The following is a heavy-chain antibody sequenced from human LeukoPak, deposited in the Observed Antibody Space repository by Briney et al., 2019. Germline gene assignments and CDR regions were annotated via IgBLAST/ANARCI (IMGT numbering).Heavy chain of an antibody. CDR3: ASPSGVWFGELLY. V-gene: IGHV4-39*07. Sequence: SETLSLTCTVSGGSISSSSYYWGWIRQPPGKGLEWIGSIYYSGSTYYNPSLKSRITISVDTSKNQFFLKLSSVTAADTAVYYCASPSGVWFGELLYWGQGTLVTVSS. CDR1: GGSISSSSYY. D-gene: IGHD3-10*01. J-gene: IGHJ4*02. CDR2: IYYSGST.